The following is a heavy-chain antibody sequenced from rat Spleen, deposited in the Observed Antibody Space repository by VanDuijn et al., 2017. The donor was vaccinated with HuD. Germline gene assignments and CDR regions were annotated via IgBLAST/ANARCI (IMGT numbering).Heavy chain of an antibody. J-gene: IGHJ2*01. CDR1: GFSLTGYH. Sequence: QVQLKESGPGLVQPSQTLSLTCTVSGFSLTGYHVTWVRQPPGKSLVWMGTMWASGGTDYNPILKSRLSISRDTSKSQVFFTMNSLQTDDTAVYYCFLSGEGYWGQGVMVTVSS. CDR3: FLSGEGY. CDR2: MWASGGT. D-gene: IGHD1-1*01. V-gene: IGHV2-13*01.